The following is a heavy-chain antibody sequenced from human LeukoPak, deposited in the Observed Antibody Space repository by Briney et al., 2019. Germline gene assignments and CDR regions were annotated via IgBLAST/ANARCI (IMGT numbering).Heavy chain of an antibody. V-gene: IGHV3-30-3*01. CDR2: ISYDGSNK. Sequence: PGGSLRLSCAASGFTFSSYAMHWVRQAPGKGLEGVAVISYDGSNKYYADSVKGRFTISRDNSKNTLYLQMNSLRAEDTAVYYCIFFEWLFADYWGQGTLVTVSS. CDR3: IFFEWLFADY. D-gene: IGHD3-3*01. J-gene: IGHJ4*02. CDR1: GFTFSSYA.